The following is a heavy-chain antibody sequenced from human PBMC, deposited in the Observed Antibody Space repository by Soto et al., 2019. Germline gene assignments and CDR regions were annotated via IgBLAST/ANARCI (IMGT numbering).Heavy chain of an antibody. Sequence: GASLQVSCKASGYTFTSYGISWVRQAPGQGLEWMGWISAYNGNTNYAQKLQGRVTMTTDTSTSTAYMELRSLRSDDTAVYYCARGGRWVVTAINTDDWGQGTQVTVS. D-gene: IGHD2-21*02. J-gene: IGHJ4*02. V-gene: IGHV1-18*01. CDR3: ARGGRWVVTAINTDD. CDR2: ISAYNGNT. CDR1: GYTFTSYG.